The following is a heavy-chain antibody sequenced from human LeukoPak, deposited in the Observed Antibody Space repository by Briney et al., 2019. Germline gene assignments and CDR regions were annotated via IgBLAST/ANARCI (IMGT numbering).Heavy chain of an antibody. J-gene: IGHJ5*02. V-gene: IGHV3-33*01. CDR3: TRHPPYSSSWYWFDP. Sequence: GGSLRLSCAASGFTFSSYGMHWVRQAPGKGLEWVAVIWYDGSNKYYADSVKGRFTISRDNSKNTAYLQMNSLKTEDTAVYYCTRHPPYSSSWYWFDPWGQGTLVTVSS. CDR2: IWYDGSNK. D-gene: IGHD6-13*01. CDR1: GFTFSSYG.